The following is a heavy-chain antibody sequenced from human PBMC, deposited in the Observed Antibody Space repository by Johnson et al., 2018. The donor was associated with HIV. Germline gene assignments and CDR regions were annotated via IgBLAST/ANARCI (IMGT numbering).Heavy chain of an antibody. V-gene: IGHV3-20*04. CDR2: INWNGGST. Sequence: VQLMESGGGVVRPGGSLRLSCAASGFTFEDHGMSWVRQAPGKGLARVSTINWNGGSTEYVDSVKGRFTISRDNAKNTLYLQMNSLRAEDTAVYYCARGDGSSLDAFDIWGQGTMLTVSS. CDR1: GFTFEDHG. D-gene: IGHD2-15*01. J-gene: IGHJ3*02. CDR3: ARGDGSSLDAFDI.